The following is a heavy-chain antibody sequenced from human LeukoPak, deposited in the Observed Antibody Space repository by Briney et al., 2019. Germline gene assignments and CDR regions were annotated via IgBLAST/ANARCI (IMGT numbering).Heavy chain of an antibody. CDR3: VRQGDAFDV. Sequence: SETLSLTWTVSGGSISSGSYYWSWIRQPAGKGLEWIGRIYTSGSTNYNPSLKSRVTISVDTSKNQFSLKMSSVTAADTAAYYCVRQGDAFDVWGRGTMVTVSS. CDR2: IYTSGST. J-gene: IGHJ3*01. CDR1: GGSISSGSYY. V-gene: IGHV4-61*02.